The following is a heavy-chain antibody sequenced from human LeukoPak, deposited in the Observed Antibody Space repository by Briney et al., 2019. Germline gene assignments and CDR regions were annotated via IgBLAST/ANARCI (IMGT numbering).Heavy chain of an antibody. CDR3: ARDLWEETDYYDSSGYDYYFDY. J-gene: IGHJ4*02. V-gene: IGHV3-48*02. CDR1: GFTFSSYS. CDR2: ISSSSSTI. D-gene: IGHD3-22*01. Sequence: GGSLRLSCAASGFTFSSYSMNWVRQAPGKGLEWVSYISSSSSTIYYADSVKGRFTISRDNAKNSLYLQMNSLRDEDTAVYYCARDLWEETDYYDSSGYDYYFDYWGQGTLVTVSS.